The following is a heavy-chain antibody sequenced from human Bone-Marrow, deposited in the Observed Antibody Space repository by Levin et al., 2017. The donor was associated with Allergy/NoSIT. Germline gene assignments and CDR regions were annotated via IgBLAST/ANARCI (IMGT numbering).Heavy chain of an antibody. CDR2: ISSSSTYK. CDR1: GFTFDYYT. D-gene: IGHD3-9*01. Sequence: KAGGSLRLSCAASGFTFDYYTMNWVRRAPGKGLEWVSSISSSSTYKYYADSLKGRFTISRDNAKNSLYLQMNSLRAEDTAMYYCARNYDILTGPDPTYYYHGMDVWGQGTPVTVSS. CDR3: ARNYDILTGPDPTYYYHGMDV. J-gene: IGHJ6*02. V-gene: IGHV3-21*01.